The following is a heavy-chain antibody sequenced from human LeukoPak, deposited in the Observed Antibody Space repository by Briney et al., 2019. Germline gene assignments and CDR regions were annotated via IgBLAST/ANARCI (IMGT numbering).Heavy chain of an antibody. J-gene: IGHJ4*02. Sequence: SETLSLTCIVSGGSISTNTYYWGWIRLPPGKGLEWIGEIHHRGTTYYNPSLRSRVTISVDTTKNQFSLRLTSVTAADTAVYYCARVTYNGYQHFDYWGQGNLVTVS. CDR2: IHHRGTT. D-gene: IGHD3-10*01. CDR3: ARVTYNGYQHFDY. V-gene: IGHV4-39*07. CDR1: GGSISTNTYY.